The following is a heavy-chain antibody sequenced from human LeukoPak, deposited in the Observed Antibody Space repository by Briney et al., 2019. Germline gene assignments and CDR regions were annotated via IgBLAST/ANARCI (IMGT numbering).Heavy chain of an antibody. J-gene: IGHJ4*02. Sequence: SETLSLTCTVSGGSISSSSYYWGWIRQPPGKGLEWIGSIYYSGSTYYNPSLKSRVTISVDTSKNQFSLKLSSVTAADTALYYCAKDERVYGTNAGTLLDYWGQGTLVSVSS. CDR1: GGSISSSSYY. CDR2: IYYSGST. V-gene: IGHV4-39*07. D-gene: IGHD4/OR15-4a*01. CDR3: AKDERVYGTNAGTLLDY.